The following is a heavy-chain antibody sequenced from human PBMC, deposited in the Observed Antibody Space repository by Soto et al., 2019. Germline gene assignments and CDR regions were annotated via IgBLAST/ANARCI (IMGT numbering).Heavy chain of an antibody. CDR1: GFTFSSYA. Sequence: GGSLRLSCAASGFTFSSYAMSWVRQAPGKGLEWVSYISSSGSTTYYADSVKGRFTISRDNAKNSLYLQMNSLRAEDTAVYYCARDPAAGYSHGYDYYYMDVWGKGTTVTVSS. CDR3: ARDPAAGYSHGYDYYYMDV. CDR2: ISSSGSTT. D-gene: IGHD5-18*01. V-gene: IGHV3-48*04. J-gene: IGHJ6*03.